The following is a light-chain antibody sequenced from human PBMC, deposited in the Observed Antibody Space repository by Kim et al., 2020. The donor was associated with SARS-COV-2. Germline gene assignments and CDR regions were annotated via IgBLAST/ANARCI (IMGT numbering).Light chain of an antibody. CDR2: EDT. CDR3: QSADSSDTFWV. Sequence: PGQTARITCSGDALPKQYAYWFQQKPGQAPVVVIYEDTERPLGIPERFSGSTSGTTVTLTISGVQAEDEADYYCQSADSSDTFWVFGGGTKLTVL. CDR1: ALPKQY. V-gene: IGLV3-25*03. J-gene: IGLJ3*02.